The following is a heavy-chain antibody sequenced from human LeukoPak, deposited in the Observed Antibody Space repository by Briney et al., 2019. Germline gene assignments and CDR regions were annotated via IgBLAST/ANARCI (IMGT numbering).Heavy chain of an antibody. CDR2: ISGSGDRT. Sequence: GGSLRLSCAASGFTFSSYGMSWVRQAPGEGLEWASVISGSGDRTYYADSVKGRFTISRDNSKNTLYLQMNSLRAEDTAVYYCAKAAYGSESYYDPFDYWGQGTLVTVSS. CDR3: AKAAYGSESYYDPFDY. CDR1: GFTFSSYG. J-gene: IGHJ4*02. D-gene: IGHD3-10*01. V-gene: IGHV3-23*01.